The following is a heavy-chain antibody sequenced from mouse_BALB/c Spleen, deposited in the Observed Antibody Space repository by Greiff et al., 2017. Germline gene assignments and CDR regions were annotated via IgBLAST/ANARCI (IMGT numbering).Heavy chain of an antibody. CDR3: ASGIYYYGSKAYFDY. CDR2: INPSTGYT. V-gene: IGHV1-7*01. D-gene: IGHD1-1*01. Sequence: VQLQQSGAELAKPGASVKMSCKAAGYTFTSYWMHWVKLRPGQGLEWIGYINPSTGYTEYNQKFKDKATLTADKSSSTAYMQLSSLTSEDSAVYYCASGIYYYGSKAYFDYWGQGTTLTVSS. CDR1: GYTFTSYW. J-gene: IGHJ2*01.